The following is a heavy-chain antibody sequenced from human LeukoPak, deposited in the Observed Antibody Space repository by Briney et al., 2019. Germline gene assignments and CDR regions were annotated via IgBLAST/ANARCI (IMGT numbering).Heavy chain of an antibody. CDR3: ARADPATVTLIFDY. J-gene: IGHJ4*02. D-gene: IGHD4-17*01. CDR2: IYVDGST. V-gene: IGHV4-4*07. CDR1: GSSISNYY. Sequence: SETLSLTCSVSGSSISNYYWSWIRQPAGKGLEWIGRIYVDGSTNYNPSLKSRVTMSVDKSKNQFSLKLYSVAAADMAMYYCARADPATVTLIFDYWGQGALVTVSS.